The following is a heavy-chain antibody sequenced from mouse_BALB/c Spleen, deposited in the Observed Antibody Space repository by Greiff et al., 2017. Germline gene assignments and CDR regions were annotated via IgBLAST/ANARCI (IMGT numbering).Heavy chain of an antibody. J-gene: IGHJ4*01. V-gene: IGHV5-6*01. CDR1: GFTFSSYG. Sequence: EVQVVESGGDLVKPGGSLKLSCAASGFTFSSYGMSWVRQTPDKRLEWVATISSGGSYTYYPDSVKGRFTISRDNAKNTLYLQMSSLKSEDTAMYYCARHEGYGNYDYAMDYWGQGTSVTVSS. CDR2: ISSGGSYT. D-gene: IGHD2-1*01. CDR3: ARHEGYGNYDYAMDY.